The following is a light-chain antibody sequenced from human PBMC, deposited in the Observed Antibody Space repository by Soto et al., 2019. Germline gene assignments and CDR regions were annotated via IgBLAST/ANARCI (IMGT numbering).Light chain of an antibody. CDR2: EGT. Sequence: QSALTQPASVSGSPGQSITISCTGTSSDVGNYNLVSWYQQHPGKAHKLTLYEGTKRPSGVSNRFSGSKSGNTASLTISGLQAEDEADYYCCSYADSNVVFGGGTKLTVL. J-gene: IGLJ2*01. CDR1: SSDVGNYNL. V-gene: IGLV2-23*01. CDR3: CSYADSNVV.